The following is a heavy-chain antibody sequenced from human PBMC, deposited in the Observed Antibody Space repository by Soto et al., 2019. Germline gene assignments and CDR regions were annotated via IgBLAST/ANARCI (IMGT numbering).Heavy chain of an antibody. V-gene: IGHV4-39*01. CDR1: GGSISSRSYY. Sequence: XESLSFACTVSGGSISSRSYYWGWIRQPPGKGLEWIGSIYYSGSTYYNPSLKSRVTISVDTSKNQFSLKLSSVTAADTAVYYCARNISSIQLWFAYDYWGQGTLVTVSS. CDR3: ARNISSIQLWFAYDY. CDR2: IYYSGST. D-gene: IGHD5-18*01. J-gene: IGHJ4*02.